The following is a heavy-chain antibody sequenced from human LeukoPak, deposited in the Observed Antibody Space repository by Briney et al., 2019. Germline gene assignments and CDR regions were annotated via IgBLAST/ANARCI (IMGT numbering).Heavy chain of an antibody. CDR2: IKSKTDGETT. J-gene: IGHJ6*03. CDR3: TTMSTYDFWSGFNGYYYMDV. D-gene: IGHD3-3*01. CDR1: GFTFSNAW. V-gene: IGHV3-15*01. Sequence: GGSLRLSCAASGFTFSNAWMSWLRQAPGKGLEWVGRIKSKTDGETTDYAAPVKGRFTISRDDSKNTLYLQMNSLKTEDTAVYYCTTMSTYDFWSGFNGYYYMDVWGKGTTVTVSS.